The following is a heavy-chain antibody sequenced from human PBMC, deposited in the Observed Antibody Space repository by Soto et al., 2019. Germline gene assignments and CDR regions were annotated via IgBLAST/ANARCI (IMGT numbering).Heavy chain of an antibody. CDR3: ARVPIRDDYGDYVDP. CDR2: IYYSGST. CDR1: GGSISSRYYY. J-gene: IGHJ5*02. Sequence: SETLSLTCTVSGGSISSRYYYWSWIRQHPGKGLTWIGYIYYSGSTYYNPSLKSRVTISVDTSKNQFSLKLSSVTAADTAVYYCARVPIRDDYGDYVDPWGQGTLVTVSS. V-gene: IGHV4-31*03. D-gene: IGHD4-17*01.